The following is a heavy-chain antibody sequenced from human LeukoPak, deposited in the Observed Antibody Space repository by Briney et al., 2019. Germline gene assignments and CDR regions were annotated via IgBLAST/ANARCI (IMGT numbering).Heavy chain of an antibody. D-gene: IGHD3-22*01. J-gene: IGHJ4*02. V-gene: IGHV4-34*01. CDR1: GGSFSGYY. CDR3: ASRRATYYYDSSGYYGRGFDY. CDR2: INHSGST. Sequence: SETLSLTCAVYGGSFSGYYWSWIRQPPGKGLEWIGEINHSGSTNYNPSLKSRVTISVDTSKNQFSLKLSSVTAADTAVYCCASRRATYYYDSSGYYGRGFDYWGQGTLVTVSS.